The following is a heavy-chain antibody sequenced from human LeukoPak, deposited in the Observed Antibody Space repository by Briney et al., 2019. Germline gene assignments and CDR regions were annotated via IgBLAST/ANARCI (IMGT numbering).Heavy chain of an antibody. CDR1: GGTFSSYT. J-gene: IGHJ4*02. CDR2: IIPILGIA. CDR3: ASRYYYDSSGYYYRSFDY. D-gene: IGHD3-22*01. V-gene: IGHV1-69*02. Sequence: SVKVSCKASGGTFSSYTISWVRQAPGQGLEWMGRIIPILGIANYAQKFQCRGMITADKSTSTAYMELSSLRSEDTAVYYCASRYYYDSSGYYYRSFDYWGQGTLVTVSS.